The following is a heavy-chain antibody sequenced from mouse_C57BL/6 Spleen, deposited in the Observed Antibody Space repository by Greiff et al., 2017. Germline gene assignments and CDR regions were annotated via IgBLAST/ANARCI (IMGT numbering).Heavy chain of an antibody. CDR1: GFPFTPYS. CDR3: VRDQRAMDY. J-gene: IGHJ4*01. Sequence: GGGLVPPKGSFPLSCSASGFPFTPYSLPLVRHAPGNGLEFVSRIRNKSSNYATYYADSVKDRFTISRDDSQSMLYLQMNNLKTEDTAMYYCVRDQRAMDYWGQGTSVTVSS. V-gene: IGHV10-3*01. CDR2: IRNKSSNYAT.